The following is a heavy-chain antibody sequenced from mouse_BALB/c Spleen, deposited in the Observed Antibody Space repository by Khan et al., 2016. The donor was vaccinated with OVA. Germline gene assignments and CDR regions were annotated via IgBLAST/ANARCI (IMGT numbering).Heavy chain of an antibody. CDR2: ISSGGDYT. V-gene: IGHV5-6*01. CDR3: ASHLTGSFAY. CDR1: GFTFSSYS. J-gene: IGHJ3*01. Sequence: EVMLVESGGDLVKPGGSLKLSCAASGFTFSSYSMSWVRQTPDKRLEWVATISSGGDYTYSPDSVKGHFTIARDNAKTTLYLQLSSLQSEDTALYYWASHLTGSFAYWGQGTLVTVSA. D-gene: IGHD4-1*01.